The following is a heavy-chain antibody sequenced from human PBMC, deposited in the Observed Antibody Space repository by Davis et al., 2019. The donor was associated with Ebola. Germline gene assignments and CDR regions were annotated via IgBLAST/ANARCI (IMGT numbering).Heavy chain of an antibody. J-gene: IGHJ4*02. Sequence: PGGSLRLSCAASGFTFSSYAMSWVRQAPGKGLQWVASIREDGSERHSVDSLKGRFTISRDKAKNSLVLEMNSLRAEDTAVYFCARRMLALTAFDYWGQGTLVTVSS. V-gene: IGHV3-7*01. CDR2: IREDGSER. CDR3: ARRMLALTAFDY. D-gene: IGHD2-21*02. CDR1: GFTFSSYA.